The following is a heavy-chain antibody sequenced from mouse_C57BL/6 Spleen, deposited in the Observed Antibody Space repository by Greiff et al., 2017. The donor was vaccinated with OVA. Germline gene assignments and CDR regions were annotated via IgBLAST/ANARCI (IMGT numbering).Heavy chain of an antibody. CDR2: IDPSDSYT. CDR1: GYTFTSYW. V-gene: IGHV1-59*01. J-gene: IGHJ1*03. D-gene: IGHD2-5*01. CDR3: ANYSNYEYCDV. Sequence: VQLQQSGAELVRPGTSVKLSCKASGYTFTSYWLHWVKQRPGQGLEWIGVIDPSDSYTNYNQKFKGTATLTVATSSHTAYLPLSSLSSVDSAVYDCANYSNYEYCDVGGTGTTGTVSS.